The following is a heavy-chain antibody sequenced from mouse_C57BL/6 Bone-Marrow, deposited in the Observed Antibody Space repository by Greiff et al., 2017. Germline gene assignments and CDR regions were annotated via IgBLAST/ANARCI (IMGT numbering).Heavy chain of an antibody. CDR1: GYTFTSYW. V-gene: IGHV1-50*01. CDR3: AREGLVVTTGFDC. D-gene: IGHD2-2*01. Sequence: QVQLQQPGAELVKPGASVKLSCKASGYTFTSYWMQWVNQRPGQGLEWIGEIDPSDSYTNYNQKFKGKATLTVDTSSSTAYMQLSSLTAEDSAVYYCAREGLVVTTGFDCWGKGTTLTVAS. J-gene: IGHJ2*01. CDR2: IDPSDSYT.